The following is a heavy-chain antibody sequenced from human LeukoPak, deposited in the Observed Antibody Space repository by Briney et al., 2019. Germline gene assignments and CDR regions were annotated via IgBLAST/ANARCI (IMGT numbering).Heavy chain of an antibody. V-gene: IGHV1-2*02. J-gene: IGHJ4*02. CDR3: ARDTSYSSGWYGGAY. CDR2: INPNSGGT. D-gene: IGHD6-19*01. Sequence: ASVKVSCKASGYTFTGYYMHWVRQAPGQGLEWMGWINPNSGGTNYAQKFQGRVTMTRDTSISTAYMELSRLRSDDTAVYYCARDTSYSSGWYGGAYWGQGTLVTVSS. CDR1: GYTFTGYY.